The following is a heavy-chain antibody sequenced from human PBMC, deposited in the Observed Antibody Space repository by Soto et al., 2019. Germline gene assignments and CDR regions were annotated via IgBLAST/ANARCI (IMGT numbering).Heavy chain of an antibody. Sequence: GGSLRLSCAASGFTFSSYSMNWVRQAPGKGLEWVSYISSSSSTIYYADSVKGRFTISRDNAKNSLYLQMNSLRAEDTAVYYCARDNSYYDGSGSYSVYYYYMDVWGKESTVTVSS. D-gene: IGHD3-10*01. V-gene: IGHV3-48*01. J-gene: IGHJ6*03. CDR3: ARDNSYYDGSGSYSVYYYYMDV. CDR2: ISSSSSTI. CDR1: GFTFSSYS.